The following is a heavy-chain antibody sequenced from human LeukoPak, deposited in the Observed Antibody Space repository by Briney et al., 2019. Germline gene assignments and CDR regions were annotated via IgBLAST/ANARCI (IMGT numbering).Heavy chain of an antibody. V-gene: IGHV4-30-4*01. CDR3: ARAGSEFEFDP. Sequence: PSQTLSLTCTVSGGSISNGDYYWSWIRQPPGKGLEWIGYIYYSGSTYYNPSLKSRVTISLDTSKNQFSLKLSSVTAADTAVYYCARAGSEFEFDPWGQGTLVTVSS. CDR2: IYYSGST. CDR1: GGSISNGDYY. D-gene: IGHD1-14*01. J-gene: IGHJ5*02.